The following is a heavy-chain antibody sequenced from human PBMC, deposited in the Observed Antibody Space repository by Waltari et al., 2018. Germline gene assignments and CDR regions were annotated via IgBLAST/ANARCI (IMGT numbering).Heavy chain of an antibody. D-gene: IGHD3-3*01. J-gene: IGHJ4*02. CDR2: IYYSGST. CDR3: ASSDVWSGYYYYFDY. Sequence: QVQLQESGPGLVKPSETLSLTCTVSGGSISSYYWSWIRQPPGKGLEWIGYIYYSGSTNYNPYLKRRVTISVDTSKNQFSLKLSSVTGADTAVYYCASSDVWSGYYYYFDYWGQGTLVTVSS. V-gene: IGHV4-59*01. CDR1: GGSISSYY.